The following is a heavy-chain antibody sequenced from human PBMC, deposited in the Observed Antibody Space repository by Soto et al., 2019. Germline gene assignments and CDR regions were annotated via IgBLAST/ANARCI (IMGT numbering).Heavy chain of an antibody. J-gene: IGHJ6*02. CDR1: GGSISGYY. CDR2: MYNTGST. CDR3: ARDLWGYCGTDCYPLDV. Sequence: SETLSLTCTVSGGSISGYYWSWIRQPPGKGLEWIGYMYNTGSTVYNPSFKSRVTISVDTSKNQFSLKLNSVTAADTAVYYCARDLWGYCGTDCYPLDVWGQGTTVTVT. D-gene: IGHD2-21*02. V-gene: IGHV4-59*01.